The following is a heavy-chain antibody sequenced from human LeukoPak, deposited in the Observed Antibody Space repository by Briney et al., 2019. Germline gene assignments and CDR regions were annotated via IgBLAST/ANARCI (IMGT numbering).Heavy chain of an antibody. D-gene: IGHD3-10*01. CDR1: GFTFDNYG. V-gene: IGHV3-20*04. J-gene: IGHJ3*02. CDR3: ARDPYYYDSGSFAAFDI. CDR2: IHWNGGRT. Sequence: GGSLRLSCAASGFTFDNYGINWVRQAPGKGLEWVSRIHWNGGRTGYADSVKGRFTISRDNAKNSLYLQMNSLRAEDTAVYYCARDPYYYDSGSFAAFDIWGQGTMVTVSS.